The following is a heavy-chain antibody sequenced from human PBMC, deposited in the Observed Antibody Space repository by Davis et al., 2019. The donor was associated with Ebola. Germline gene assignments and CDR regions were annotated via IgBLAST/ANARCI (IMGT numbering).Heavy chain of an antibody. CDR1: GYTFTSYD. J-gene: IGHJ6*02. CDR2: MNPNSGNT. D-gene: IGHD3-10*01. V-gene: IGHV1-8*01. CDR3: ARDSFRELSYYYYGMDV. Sequence: ASVKVSCKASGYTFTSYDINWVRQATGQGLEWMGWMNPNSGNTGYAQKLQGRVTMTTDTSTSTAYMELRSLRSDDTAVYYCARDSFRELSYYYYGMDVWGQGTTVTVSS.